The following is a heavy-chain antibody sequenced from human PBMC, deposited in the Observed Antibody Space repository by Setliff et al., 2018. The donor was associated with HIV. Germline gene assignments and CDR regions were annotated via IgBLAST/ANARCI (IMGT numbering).Heavy chain of an antibody. D-gene: IGHD6-19*01. V-gene: IGHV4-39*01. CDR1: GGSISNNSYY. J-gene: IGHJ4*02. CDR2: LFYNGNT. CDR3: ARQFRYPNRAVAGVDY. Sequence: PSETLSLTCTVSGGSISNNSYYWGWVRQPPGKGLELIGNLFYNGNTYYNPSLKSRVTISVDTSKSQFSLKLSSVTAADTAIYFCARQFRYPNRAVAGVDYWGQGTLVTVSS.